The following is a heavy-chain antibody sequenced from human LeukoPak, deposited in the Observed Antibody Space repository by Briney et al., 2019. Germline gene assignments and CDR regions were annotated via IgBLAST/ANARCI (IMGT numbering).Heavy chain of an antibody. D-gene: IGHD6-13*01. Sequence: SETLSLTCAVYGGSFSGYYWSWIRQPPGNGLEWIGEINHSGSTNYNPSLKSRVTISVDTSKNQFSLKLSSVTAADTAVYYCARWESSSWYDYWGQGTLVTVSS. V-gene: IGHV4-34*01. CDR1: GGSFSGYY. CDR2: INHSGST. J-gene: IGHJ4*02. CDR3: ARWESSSWYDY.